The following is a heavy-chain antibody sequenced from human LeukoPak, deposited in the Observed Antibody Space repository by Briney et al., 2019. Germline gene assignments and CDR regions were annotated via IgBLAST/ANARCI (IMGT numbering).Heavy chain of an antibody. CDR2: IKQDGSET. CDR3: ATYWRYFDWLLLDT. Sequence: PGGSLRLSCEASGLTFGDYWMTWVRQAPGKGPECVANIKQDGSETHYVDSVKGRFTIFRDNAKNSLSLQMNSLRVKDTAMYYCATYWRYFDWLLLDTWGLGTMVTVSS. V-gene: IGHV3-7*05. D-gene: IGHD3-9*01. J-gene: IGHJ3*02. CDR1: GLTFGDYW.